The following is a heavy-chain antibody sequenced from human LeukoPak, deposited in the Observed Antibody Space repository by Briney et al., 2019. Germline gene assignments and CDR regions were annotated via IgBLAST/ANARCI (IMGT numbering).Heavy chain of an antibody. Sequence: PSETLSLTCTVSDGSISTYYWSWIRQPAGKGLEWIGRIYTTGGTNYNPSLKSRVTMSVDTSKNQFSLKLSSVTAADTAVYYCARGGLPRENWFDPWGQGTLVTVSS. CDR1: DGSISTYY. V-gene: IGHV4-4*07. CDR2: IYTTGGT. CDR3: ARGGLPRENWFDP. D-gene: IGHD1-26*01. J-gene: IGHJ5*02.